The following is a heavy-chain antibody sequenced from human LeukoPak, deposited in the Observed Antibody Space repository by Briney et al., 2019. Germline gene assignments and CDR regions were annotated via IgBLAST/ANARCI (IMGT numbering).Heavy chain of an antibody. J-gene: IGHJ4*02. Sequence: ASVKVSCKASGGTFSSYAISWVRQAPGQGLEWMGWINPNSGGTNYAQKFQGRVTMTRDTSISTAYMELSRLRSDDTAVYYCARAYCSSTSCYTAGYWGQGTLVTVSS. CDR1: GGTFSSYA. CDR2: INPNSGGT. CDR3: ARAYCSSTSCYTAGY. V-gene: IGHV1-2*02. D-gene: IGHD2-2*02.